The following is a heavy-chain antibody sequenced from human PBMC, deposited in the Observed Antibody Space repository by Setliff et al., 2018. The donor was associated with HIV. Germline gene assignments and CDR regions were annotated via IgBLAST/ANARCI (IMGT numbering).Heavy chain of an antibody. J-gene: IGHJ6*03. CDR3: AKEGEWQRSRGYMDV. D-gene: IGHD1-26*01. Sequence: GESLKISCEASGFTFINYDIHWVRQAPGKGLEWVAVISHDGSNEYYSDSVKGRFTISRDNSKNTLYLQMHSLRAEDTAVYYCAKEGEWQRSRGYMDVWGKGTTVTVSS. CDR2: ISHDGSNE. V-gene: IGHV3-30*18. CDR1: GFTFINYD.